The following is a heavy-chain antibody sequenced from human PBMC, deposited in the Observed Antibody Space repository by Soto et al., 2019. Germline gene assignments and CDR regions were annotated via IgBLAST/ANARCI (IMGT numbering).Heavy chain of an antibody. CDR2: ISGSRSYT. D-gene: IGHD6-13*01. V-gene: IGHV3-11*05. CDR1: GFTFSDYY. CDR3: ARDRGAAAGNWFDP. J-gene: IGHJ5*02. Sequence: QVQLVESGGGLVKPGGSLRLSCVASGFTFSDYYMSWIRQAPGKGLEWLSYISGSRSYTNYAGSVKGRFTISRDNAKNSLFLQMKSLRAEDTAVYYCARDRGAAAGNWFDPWGQGTLVTVSS.